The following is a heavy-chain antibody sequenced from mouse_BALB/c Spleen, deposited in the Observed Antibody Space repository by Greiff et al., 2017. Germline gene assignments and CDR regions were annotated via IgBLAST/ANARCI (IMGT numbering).Heavy chain of an antibody. CDR2: INPSNGGT. Sequence: VKLMESGAELVKPGASVKLSCKASGYTFTSYYMYWVKQRPGQGLEWIGEINPSNGGTNFNEKFKSKATLTVDKSSSTAYMQLSSLTSEDSAVYYCTRSAVWGYYYAMDYWGQGTSVTVSS. CDR1: GYTFTSYY. D-gene: IGHD2-10*02. J-gene: IGHJ4*01. V-gene: IGHV1S81*02. CDR3: TRSAVWGYYYAMDY.